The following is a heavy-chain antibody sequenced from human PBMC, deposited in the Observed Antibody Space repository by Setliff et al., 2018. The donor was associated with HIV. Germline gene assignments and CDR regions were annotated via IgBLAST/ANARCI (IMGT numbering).Heavy chain of an antibody. CDR3: ARHGVRSGYWDDLYYFDY. Sequence: SETLSLTCFVSGVSISGHFWGWIRQPPGKGLEWIGYIYTSGSTNYNPSLKSRVTISVDTSKNQFSLKLSSVTAADTAVYYCARHGVRSGYWDDLYYFDYWGQGTLVTVSS. CDR1: GVSISGHF. V-gene: IGHV4-4*09. D-gene: IGHD3-3*01. CDR2: IYTSGST. J-gene: IGHJ4*02.